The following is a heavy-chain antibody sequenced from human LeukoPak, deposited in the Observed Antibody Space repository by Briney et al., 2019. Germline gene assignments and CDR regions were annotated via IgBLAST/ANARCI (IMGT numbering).Heavy chain of an antibody. D-gene: IGHD6-13*01. CDR2: ISYDGSNK. Sequence: GGSLRLSCAASGFTFSSYGMHWVRQAPGKGLEWVAVISYDGSNKYYADSVKGRFTISRDNSKNTLYLQMNSLRAEDTAVYYCARDYGDIAAAGTLVWYFDLWGRGTLVTVSS. J-gene: IGHJ2*01. V-gene: IGHV3-30*03. CDR1: GFTFSSYG. CDR3: ARDYGDIAAAGTLVWYFDL.